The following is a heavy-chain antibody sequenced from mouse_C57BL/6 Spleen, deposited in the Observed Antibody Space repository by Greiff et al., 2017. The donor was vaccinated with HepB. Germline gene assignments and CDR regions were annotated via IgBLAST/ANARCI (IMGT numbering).Heavy chain of an antibody. V-gene: IGHV1-64*01. Sequence: QVQLQQPGAELVKPGASVKLSCKASGYTFTSYWMHWVKQRPGQGLEWIGMIHPNSGSTNYNEKFKSKATLTVDKSSNKAYMQLSSLTSEDSAVYYGARRLGNGYFDVWGTGTTVTVSS. CDR1: GYTFTSYW. D-gene: IGHD4-1*01. CDR3: ARRLGNGYFDV. J-gene: IGHJ1*03. CDR2: IHPNSGST.